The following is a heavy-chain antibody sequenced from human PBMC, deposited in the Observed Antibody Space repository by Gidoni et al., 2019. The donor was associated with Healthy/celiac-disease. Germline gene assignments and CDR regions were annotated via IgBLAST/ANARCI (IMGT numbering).Heavy chain of an antibody. CDR3: ARVFYYDSSGYYLSWYFDL. D-gene: IGHD3-22*01. CDR1: GGYISSSNW. CDR2: IYHSGST. Sequence: QVQLQESGPGLVKPSGTLSLTCAVSGGYISSSNWWSWVRQPPGKGLEWIGEIYHSGSTNYNPSLKSRVTISVDKSKNQFSLKLSSVTAADTAVYYCARVFYYDSSGYYLSWYFDLWGRGTLVTVSS. V-gene: IGHV4-4*02. J-gene: IGHJ2*01.